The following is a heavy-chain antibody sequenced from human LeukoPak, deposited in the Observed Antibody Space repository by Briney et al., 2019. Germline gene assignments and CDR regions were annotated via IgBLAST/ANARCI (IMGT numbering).Heavy chain of an antibody. CDR2: ISGSGGNT. V-gene: IGHV3-23*01. D-gene: IGHD1-26*01. Sequence: PGGSLRLSCAASAFTFNDYAMSWVRQAPGKGLEWVSGISGSGGNTYYADSVKGRFTISRDNSKNTLYLQMHSLRAEDTAVYYCAKDRLYSGPYYFDYWGQGTLVTVSS. CDR3: AKDRLYSGPYYFDY. CDR1: AFTFNDYA. J-gene: IGHJ4*02.